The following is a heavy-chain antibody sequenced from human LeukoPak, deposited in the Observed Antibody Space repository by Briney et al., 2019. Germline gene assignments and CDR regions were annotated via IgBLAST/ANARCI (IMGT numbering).Heavy chain of an antibody. CDR3: ARLSETIVGATETLDY. CDR1: GGSISSSSYY. J-gene: IGHJ4*02. D-gene: IGHD1-26*01. CDR2: IYYSGST. Sequence: SETLSLTCTVSGGSISSSSYYWGWIRQPPGKGLEWIGSIYYSGSTYYNPSLKSRVTISVDTYKNQFSLKLSSVTAADTAVYYCARLSETIVGATETLDYWGQGTLVTVSS. V-gene: IGHV4-39*01.